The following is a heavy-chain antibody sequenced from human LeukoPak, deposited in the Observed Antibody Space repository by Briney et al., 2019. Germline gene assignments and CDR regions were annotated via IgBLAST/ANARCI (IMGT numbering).Heavy chain of an antibody. D-gene: IGHD6-19*01. CDR3: AKRDGGWSAEYIQD. CDR2: IYYTGTT. V-gene: IGHV4-59*08. J-gene: IGHJ1*01. Sequence: SETLSLTCTVSGGSISSYYWSWIRQPPGKGLEWVGYIYYTGTTNYNPSLKSRVTISLDTSKNQFSLKLSSVTAADTAVYYCAKRDGGWSAEYIQDWGQGTLVTVSS. CDR1: GGSISSYY.